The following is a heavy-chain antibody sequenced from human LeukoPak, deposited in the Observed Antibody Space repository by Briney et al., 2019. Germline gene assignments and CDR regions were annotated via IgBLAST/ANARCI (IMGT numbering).Heavy chain of an antibody. J-gene: IGHJ3*02. D-gene: IGHD3-3*01. CDR3: AKDLRSRITIFGVVNAFDI. CDR1: GFTFSSYA. V-gene: IGHV3-23*01. CDR2: ISGSGGST. Sequence: PGGSLRLSCAASGFTFSSYAMSWVRQAPGKGLEWVSAISGSGGSTYYADSVKGLFTISRDNSKNTLYLQMNSLRAEDTAVYYCAKDLRSRITIFGVVNAFDIWGQGTMVTVSS.